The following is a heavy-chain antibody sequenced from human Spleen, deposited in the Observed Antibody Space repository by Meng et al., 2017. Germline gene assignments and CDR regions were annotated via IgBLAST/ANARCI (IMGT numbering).Heavy chain of an antibody. CDR1: GGSISTSGYY. D-gene: IGHD6-19*01. CDR2: IGHSGFT. CDR3: VRSSGWVRTGFDP. J-gene: IGHJ5*02. Sequence: QPQLQESGPGLVKPSDALSLTCSVSGGSISTSGYYWGWIRQPPGKGLEWIGSIGHSGFTYYTPSLKSRVTVSIDTSKSQFSLMLTSVTAADTAMYYCVRSSGWVRTGFDPWGQGTLVTVSS. V-gene: IGHV4-39*01.